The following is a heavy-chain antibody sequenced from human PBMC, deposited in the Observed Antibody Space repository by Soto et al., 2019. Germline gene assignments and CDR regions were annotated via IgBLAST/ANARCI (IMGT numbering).Heavy chain of an antibody. CDR1: GGSVSSGSYY. J-gene: IGHJ4*02. Sequence: VQLQESGPGLVKPSETLSLTCTVSGGSVSSGSYYWSWIRQPPGKGLEWVSSISSSSSYIYYADSVKGRFTISRDNAKNSLYLQMNSLRAEDTAVYYCARMRDGYNYDYWGQGTLVTVSS. CDR2: ISSSSSYI. D-gene: IGHD5-12*01. V-gene: IGHV3-21*01. CDR3: ARMRDGYNYDY.